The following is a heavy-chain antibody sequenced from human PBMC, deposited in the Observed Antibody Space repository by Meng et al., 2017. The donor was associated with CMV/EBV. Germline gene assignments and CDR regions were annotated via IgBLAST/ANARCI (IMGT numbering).Heavy chain of an antibody. J-gene: IGHJ6*02. CDR2: ISSSGSTI. Sequence: GESLKISCAASGFTFSDYYMSLIRQAPGKGLEWVSYISSSGSTIYHADSVKGRYTISRDNAKNSLYLQMNSLRAEDTAVYYCARENYYYGMDVWGQGTTVTVSS. CDR3: ARENYYYGMDV. CDR1: GFTFSDYY. V-gene: IGHV3-11*01.